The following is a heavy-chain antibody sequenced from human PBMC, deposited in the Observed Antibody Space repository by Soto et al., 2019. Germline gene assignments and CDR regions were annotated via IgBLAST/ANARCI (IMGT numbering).Heavy chain of an antibody. CDR1: GFSFDDYA. D-gene: IGHD6-19*01. CDR3: VKLERTDGRYSGAFDI. CDR2: ISGRSDSI. Sequence: EVEVVESGGGLVQPGRSLRLSCAASGFSFDDYAMHWVRQAPGKGLEWVSGISGRSDSIGYAESVKGRFTISRDNAKNSLYLQMNGLRAEDTALYYCVKLERTDGRYSGAFDIWGQGTMVTVSS. V-gene: IGHV3-9*01. J-gene: IGHJ3*02.